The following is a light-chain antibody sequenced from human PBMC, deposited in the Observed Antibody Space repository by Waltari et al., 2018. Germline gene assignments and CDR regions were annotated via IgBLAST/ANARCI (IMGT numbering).Light chain of an antibody. J-gene: IGLJ1*01. CDR3: CTYAGSSTYA. V-gene: IGLV2-23*02. CDR1: TNDVGYYSL. Sequence: QSALTQPASVSGSPGQSTTISCTGTTNDVGYYSLVSWYQQHPGKAPKLIIYDVTKRPSVVSDRFSGSKSGNTAFLTISGLQAEDEADYHCCTYAGSSTYAFGTGTTVSVL. CDR2: DVT.